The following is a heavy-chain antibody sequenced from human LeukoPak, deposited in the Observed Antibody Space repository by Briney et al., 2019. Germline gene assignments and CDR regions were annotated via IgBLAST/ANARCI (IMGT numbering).Heavy chain of an antibody. D-gene: IGHD5-12*01. J-gene: IGHJ4*02. CDR1: GFTFSSYA. CDR2: VSGGGDTT. V-gene: IGHV3-23*01. CDR3: AKDRAGYSGARGFDY. Sequence: GGSLRLSCAASGFTFSSYAMHWVRQAPGKGLEWVSGVSGGGDTTYYADSVKGRFTISRDSSKNTLHLQMNGLRAEDTAIYYCAKDRAGYSGARGFDYWGQGTLVTVSS.